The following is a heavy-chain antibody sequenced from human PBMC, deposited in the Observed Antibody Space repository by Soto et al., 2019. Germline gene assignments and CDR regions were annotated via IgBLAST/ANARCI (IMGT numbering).Heavy chain of an antibody. CDR1: GFTFDDYA. CDR3: AKDFGYDYIWGSYQIQYFDY. J-gene: IGHJ4*02. D-gene: IGHD3-16*02. Sequence: GGSLRLSCAASGFTFDDYAMHWVRQAPGKGLEWVSGISWNSGSIGYADSVKGRFTISRDNAKNSLYLQMNSLRAEDTALYYCAKDFGYDYIWGSYQIQYFDYWGQGTLVTVSS. V-gene: IGHV3-9*01. CDR2: ISWNSGSI.